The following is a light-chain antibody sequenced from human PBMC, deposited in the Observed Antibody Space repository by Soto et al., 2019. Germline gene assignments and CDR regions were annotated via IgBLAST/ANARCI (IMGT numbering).Light chain of an antibody. J-gene: IGLJ1*01. Sequence: QSVRTQPPSVSEAPRQRVTISCSGSSSNIGNNAVNWYQQLPGKAPKLLIYYDDLLPSGVSDRFSGSKSGTSASLAISGLQSEDEADYYCAAWDDSLNGYVFGTGTKVTV. CDR1: SSNIGNNA. CDR3: AAWDDSLNGYV. CDR2: YDD. V-gene: IGLV1-36*01.